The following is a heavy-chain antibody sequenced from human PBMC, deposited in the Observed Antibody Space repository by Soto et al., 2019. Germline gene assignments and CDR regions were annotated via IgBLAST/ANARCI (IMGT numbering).Heavy chain of an antibody. Sequence: EVQLVESGGGLVQPGGSLRLSCAASGFSFSTYWLYWVRQAPGRGLEWVANTDTDGSRKNYVDSVRGRFIISRDNAENSRVLQMNRLGADDTVVYYGGRVLRDGFYANGVDVWGQGTTVTVSS. CDR1: GFSFSTYW. CDR3: GRVLRDGFYANGVDV. J-gene: IGHJ6*02. CDR2: TDTDGSRK. D-gene: IGHD4-17*01. V-gene: IGHV3-7*03.